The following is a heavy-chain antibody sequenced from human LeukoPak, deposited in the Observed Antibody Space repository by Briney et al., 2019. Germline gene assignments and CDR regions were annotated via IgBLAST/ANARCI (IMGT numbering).Heavy chain of an antibody. CDR1: GYTFTSYD. CDR2: VNPNSGNT. D-gene: IGHD3-10*01. J-gene: IGHJ6*03. Sequence: GASVKVSCKASGYTFTSYDINWVRQATGQGLEWMGWVNPNSGNTGYAQKFQGRVTMTRNTSISTAYMELSSLRSEDTAVYYCARGSGSFYYYYYYMDVWGKGTTVTISS. V-gene: IGHV1-8*01. CDR3: ARGSGSFYYYYYYMDV.